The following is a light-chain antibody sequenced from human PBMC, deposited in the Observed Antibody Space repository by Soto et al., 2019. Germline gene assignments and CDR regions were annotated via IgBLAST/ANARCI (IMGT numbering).Light chain of an antibody. CDR2: GAS. V-gene: IGKV3-15*01. Sequence: EIVMTQSPATLSVSPGERATLSCSASQRVSSNLAWYQQNPGQAPRLLIYGASTRATGIPARFSGSGSGTEFTLTIRSLQSADFAVYSCQQYNNWLRTFGQGTKVEIK. CDR3: QQYNNWLRT. CDR1: QRVSSN. J-gene: IGKJ1*01.